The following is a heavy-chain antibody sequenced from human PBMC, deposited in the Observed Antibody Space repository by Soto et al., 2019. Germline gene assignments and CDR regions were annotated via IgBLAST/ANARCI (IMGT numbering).Heavy chain of an antibody. Sequence: EVQLLESGGGLVQPGGSLRLSCAASGFTFSSYAMSWVRQAPGKGLEWVSAISGSGGSTYYADSVKGRFTISRDNSENTLYLQMNSLRAEDTAVYYCAKGEGYGDYPFDYWGQGTLVTVSS. CDR2: ISGSGGST. J-gene: IGHJ4*02. CDR1: GFTFSSYA. D-gene: IGHD4-17*01. V-gene: IGHV3-23*01. CDR3: AKGEGYGDYPFDY.